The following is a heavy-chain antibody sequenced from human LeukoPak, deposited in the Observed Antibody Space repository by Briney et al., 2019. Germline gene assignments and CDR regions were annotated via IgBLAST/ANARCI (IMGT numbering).Heavy chain of an antibody. J-gene: IGHJ3*02. CDR2: IYYSGST. CDR3: ARVADYYDSSGYHAFDI. D-gene: IGHD3-22*01. Sequence: SQTLSLTCTVSGGSISSGDYYWSWIRQPPGKGLEWIGYIYYSGSTYYNPSLKSRVTISVDTSKNQFSLKLSSVTAADTAVYYCARVADYYDSSGYHAFDIWGQGTMVTVSS. V-gene: IGHV4-30-4*01. CDR1: GGSISSGDYY.